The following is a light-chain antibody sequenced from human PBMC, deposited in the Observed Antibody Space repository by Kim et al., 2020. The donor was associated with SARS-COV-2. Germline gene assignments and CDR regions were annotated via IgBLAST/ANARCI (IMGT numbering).Light chain of an antibody. J-gene: IGKJ4*01. CDR1: QDINRW. Sequence: DIQMTQSPSSVSASVGDRVTITCRASQDINRWLAWFQQKPGKAPKLLIYSASTLQGGVPSRFSGGGSGTFFTLTISDLQPEYFATYYCQQSDTFPLTFGGGTKVDIK. V-gene: IGKV1D-12*01. CDR3: QQSDTFPLT. CDR2: SAS.